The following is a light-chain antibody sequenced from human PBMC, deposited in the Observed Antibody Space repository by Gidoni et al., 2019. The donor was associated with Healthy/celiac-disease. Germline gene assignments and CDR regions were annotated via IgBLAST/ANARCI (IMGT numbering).Light chain of an antibody. Sequence: DIVMTQSPLSLPVTTGEPASIPCRSSQSLLHSNGYNYLDWYLQKPGQSPQLLIYLGSNRASGVPDRFSGSRSGTDFTLKISRVEAEDVGVYYCMQARQTGLTFXGXTKVXIK. CDR2: LGS. V-gene: IGKV2-28*01. CDR1: QSLLHSNGYNY. CDR3: MQARQTGLT. J-gene: IGKJ4*01.